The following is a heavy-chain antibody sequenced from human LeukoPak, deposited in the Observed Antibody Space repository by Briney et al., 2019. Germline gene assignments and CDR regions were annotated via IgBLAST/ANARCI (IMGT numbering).Heavy chain of an antibody. CDR1: GGSISSYY. CDR2: IYYSGST. J-gene: IGHJ5*02. Sequence: SETLSLTCTVSGGSISSYYWSWIRQPPGKGLEWIGYIYYSGSTNYNPSLKSRVTISVDTPKNQFSLKLSSVTAADTAVYFCARGLSSGWYENWFDPWGQGTLVTVSS. V-gene: IGHV4-59*01. CDR3: ARGLSSGWYENWFDP. D-gene: IGHD6-19*01.